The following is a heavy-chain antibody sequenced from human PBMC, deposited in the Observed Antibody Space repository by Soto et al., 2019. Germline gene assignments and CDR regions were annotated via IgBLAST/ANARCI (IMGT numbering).Heavy chain of an antibody. D-gene: IGHD3-9*01. CDR1: GFSLSTSGVG. CDR3: AHRRSFDCFDY. J-gene: IGHJ4*02. Sequence: QITVKESGPTLVKPTQTLTLACTFSGFSLSTSGVGVGWIRQPPGKALEWLALIYWDDDKRYSPSLKRRLTITKDTSKNQVVLTMTNMDPVDTATYYCAHRRSFDCFDYWGQGTLVTVSS. V-gene: IGHV2-5*02. CDR2: IYWDDDK.